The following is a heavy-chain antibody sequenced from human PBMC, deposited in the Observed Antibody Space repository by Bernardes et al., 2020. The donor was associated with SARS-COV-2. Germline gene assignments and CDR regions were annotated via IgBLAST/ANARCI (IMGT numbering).Heavy chain of an antibody. V-gene: IGHV4-61*02. D-gene: IGHD2-2*01. J-gene: IGHJ3*02. CDR1: GGSISSGSYY. CDR2: IHTTGST. Sequence: SETLSLTCTVSGGSISSGSYYWSWIRQPAGKGLEWIGRIHTTGSTNYNPSLKSRLTISVDTSKNQFSLKLSSVTAADTAVYYCARDDSTSWSGGAFDIWGQGTVVTVSS. CDR3: ARDDSTSWSGGAFDI.